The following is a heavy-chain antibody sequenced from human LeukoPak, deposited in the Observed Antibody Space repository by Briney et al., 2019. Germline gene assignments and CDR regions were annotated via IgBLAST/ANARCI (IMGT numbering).Heavy chain of an antibody. D-gene: IGHD1-26*01. CDR3: AKEWPWEKFYYGMNV. Sequence: GGSLRLSCEASGFSFSNYGMHWVRQAPGKGLEWVAIISYDGSNKYHADSVKGRFTISRDNSKKTLYLQMNSLGAEDTAVYYCAKEWPWEKFYYGMNVWGQGTTVTVSS. CDR1: GFSFSNYG. V-gene: IGHV3-30*18. CDR2: ISYDGSNK. J-gene: IGHJ6*02.